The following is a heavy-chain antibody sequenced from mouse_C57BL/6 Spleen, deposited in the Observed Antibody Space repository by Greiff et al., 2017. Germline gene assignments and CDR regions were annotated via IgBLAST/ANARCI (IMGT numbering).Heavy chain of an antibody. J-gene: IGHJ1*03. CDR3: AREDYSNGYFDV. CDR2: INYDGSST. D-gene: IGHD2-5*01. CDR1: GFTFSDYY. V-gene: IGHV5-16*01. Sequence: EVHLVESEGGLVQPGSSMKLSCTASGFTFSDYYMAWVRQVPEKGLEWVANINYDGSSTYYLDSLKSRFIISRDNAKNILYLQMSSLKSEDTATYYCAREDYSNGYFDVWGTGTTVTVSS.